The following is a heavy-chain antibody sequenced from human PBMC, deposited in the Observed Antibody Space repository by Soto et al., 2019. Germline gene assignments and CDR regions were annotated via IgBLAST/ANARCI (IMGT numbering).Heavy chain of an antibody. V-gene: IGHV3-30*18. CDR2: ISNDGSDK. CDR1: GFTFNNYG. D-gene: IGHD6-13*01. CDR3: AKDQGIAASHGID. Sequence: QVQLVESGGGVVQPGRSLRLSCAASGFTFNNYGMHWVRQAPGKGLEWVAVISNDGSDKYYADSVKGPLTISRDNSKNTVYLQMNSLRAEDTAVYYCAKDQGIAASHGIDWGQGTMVTVSS. J-gene: IGHJ3*01.